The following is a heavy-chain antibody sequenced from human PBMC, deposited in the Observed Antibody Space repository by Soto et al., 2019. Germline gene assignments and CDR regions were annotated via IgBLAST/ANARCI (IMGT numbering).Heavy chain of an antibody. Sequence: GGSLRLSCAASGFTVSSNYMSWVRQAPGKGLEWVSVIYSGGSTYYADSVKGRFTISRDNSKNTLYLQMNSLRAEDTAVYYCASERSRGYSYGSYYFDYWGQGTLVTVSS. CDR1: GFTVSSNY. J-gene: IGHJ4*02. CDR2: IYSGGST. D-gene: IGHD5-18*01. V-gene: IGHV3-53*01. CDR3: ASERSRGYSYGSYYFDY.